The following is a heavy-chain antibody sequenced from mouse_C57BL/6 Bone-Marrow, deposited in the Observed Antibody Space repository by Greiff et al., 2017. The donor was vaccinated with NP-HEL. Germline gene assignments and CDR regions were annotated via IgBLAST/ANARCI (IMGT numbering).Heavy chain of an antibody. J-gene: IGHJ2*01. CDR2: INPTNGGT. CDR3: AIKVQLRLLDY. CDR1: GYTFTDYY. V-gene: IGHV1-26*01. D-gene: IGHD3-2*02. Sequence: EVQLQQSGPELVKPGASVKISCKASGYTFTDYYMNWVKQSNGKSLEWIGDINPTNGGTRYNQKFKGKATLTVDKSSSTAYMELRSLTSEDSAVYYFAIKVQLRLLDYWGQGTTLTVSS.